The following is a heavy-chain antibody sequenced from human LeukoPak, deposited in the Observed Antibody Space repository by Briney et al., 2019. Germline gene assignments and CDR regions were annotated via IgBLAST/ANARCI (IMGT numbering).Heavy chain of an antibody. D-gene: IGHD2/OR15-2a*01. V-gene: IGHV3-43D*03. CDR1: GFTFDNYA. Sequence: PGGSLRLSCAASGFTFDNYAMHWVRQAPGKGLEWVSLIRWDGGSTYYADSVKGRFTISRDNAKNTLYLQMNSLRAEDTAVYYCAKERQYPEGVIDVHDAFDIWGQGTMVTVSS. CDR3: AKERQYPEGVIDVHDAFDI. CDR2: IRWDGGST. J-gene: IGHJ3*02.